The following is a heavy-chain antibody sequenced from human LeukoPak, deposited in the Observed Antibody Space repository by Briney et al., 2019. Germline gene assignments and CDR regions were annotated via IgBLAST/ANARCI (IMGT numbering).Heavy chain of an antibody. V-gene: IGHV4-34*01. J-gene: IGHJ3*02. Sequence: SETLPLTCAVYGGSFSGYYWSWIRQPPGKGLEWIGEINHSGSTNYNPSLKSRVTISVDTSKNQFSLKLSSVTAADTAVYYCARGTGTTQSEAFDIWGQGTMVTVSS. D-gene: IGHD1-1*01. CDR2: INHSGST. CDR1: GGSFSGYY. CDR3: ARGTGTTQSEAFDI.